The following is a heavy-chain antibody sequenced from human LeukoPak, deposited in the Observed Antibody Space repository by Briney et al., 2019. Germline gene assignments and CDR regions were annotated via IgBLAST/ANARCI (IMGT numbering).Heavy chain of an antibody. J-gene: IGHJ4*02. CDR1: GGSFSGYY. Sequence: SETLSLTCAVYGGSFSGYYWIGFPQPPGKGREGIGEVNHSGSTNYTPSLKRRDTISGDTSKNQLSLQVSSVTAADTAVYYCARGGSKSNRIGYWGQGTLVTVSS. V-gene: IGHV4-34*01. CDR2: VNHSGST. CDR3: ARGGSKSNRIGY. D-gene: IGHD3-10*01.